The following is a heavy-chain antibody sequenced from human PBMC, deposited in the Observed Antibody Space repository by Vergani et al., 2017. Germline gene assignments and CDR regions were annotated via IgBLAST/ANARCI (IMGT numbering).Heavy chain of an antibody. Sequence: QVQLVQSGAEVKKPGSSVKVSCKASGGTFSSYAISWVRQAPGQGLEWMGGIIPTFGTANYAQKFQGRVTITADESTSTAYMELSSLRSEDTAVYYCAIPFYSSSWTWSGGPQKGYWGQGTLVTVSS. V-gene: IGHV1-69*13. CDR1: GGTFSSYA. CDR2: IIPTFGTA. CDR3: AIPFYSSSWTWSGGPQKGY. D-gene: IGHD6-13*01. J-gene: IGHJ4*02.